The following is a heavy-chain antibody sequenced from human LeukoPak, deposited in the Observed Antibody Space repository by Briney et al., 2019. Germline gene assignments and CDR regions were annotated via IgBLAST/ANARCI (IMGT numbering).Heavy chain of an antibody. D-gene: IGHD3-3*01. Sequence: GGSLRLSCAASGFTFSSYGTHWVRQAPGKGLEWVAFISHDGSNKYYADSVKGRFTISRDNSKNTLYLQMNSLRAEDTAVYYCAKVRGLGLTIFGVVTDWGQGTLVTVSS. J-gene: IGHJ4*02. CDR3: AKVRGLGLTIFGVVTD. V-gene: IGHV3-30*18. CDR1: GFTFSSYG. CDR2: ISHDGSNK.